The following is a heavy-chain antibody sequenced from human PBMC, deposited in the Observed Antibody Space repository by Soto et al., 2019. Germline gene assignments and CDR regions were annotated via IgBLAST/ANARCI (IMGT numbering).Heavy chain of an antibody. D-gene: IGHD6-19*01. J-gene: IGHJ5*02. CDR3: AHIMAVAPHNWFDP. CDR2: LSGSGGST. Sequence: PGGSLRLSCAASGFTFSNYAMSWVRQAPGKGLEWVSTLSGSGGSTYYADSVKGRFTVSRDNSKNTLYLQMTNMDPVDTATYYCAHIMAVAPHNWFDPWGQGTLVTVSS. V-gene: IGHV3-23*01. CDR1: GFTFSNYA.